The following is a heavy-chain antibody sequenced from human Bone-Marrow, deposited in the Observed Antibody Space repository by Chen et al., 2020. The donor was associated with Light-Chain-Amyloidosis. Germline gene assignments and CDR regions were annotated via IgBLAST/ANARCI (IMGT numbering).Heavy chain of an antibody. D-gene: IGHD1-26*01. Sequence: EVQLVEFGGGLVQPGGSLRPSCVAPGFTFSSYAMGWVRQAPGKGLEWVSAISGSGGSTYYADSVKGRFTISRDNSKNTLYLQMNSLRAEDTAVYYCARGGSYYYFDYWGQGILVTVSS. J-gene: IGHJ4*02. CDR2: ISGSGGST. V-gene: IGHV3-23*04. CDR1: GFTFSSYA. CDR3: ARGGSYYYFDY.